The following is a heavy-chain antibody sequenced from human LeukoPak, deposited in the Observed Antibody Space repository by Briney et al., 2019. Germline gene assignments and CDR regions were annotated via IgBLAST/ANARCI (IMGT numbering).Heavy chain of an antibody. J-gene: IGHJ6*02. CDR3: ARLSYSSGWYGLYGMDA. D-gene: IGHD6-19*01. CDR2: ISSSSSYI. V-gene: IGHV3-21*01. Sequence: GGSLRLSCAASGFTFSSYSMNWVRQAPGKGLEWVSSISSSSSYIYYADSVKGRFTISRDNAKNSLYLQMNSLRAEDTAVYYCARLSYSSGWYGLYGMDASGQGTTVTASS. CDR1: GFTFSSYS.